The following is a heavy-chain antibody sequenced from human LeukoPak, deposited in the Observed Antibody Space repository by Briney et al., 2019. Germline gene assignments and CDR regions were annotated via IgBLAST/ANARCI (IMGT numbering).Heavy chain of an antibody. J-gene: IGHJ5*01. CDR1: GGSFSGYY. CDR3: ARNLGGWFDS. CDR2: INHSGST. D-gene: IGHD4-23*01. V-gene: IGHV4-34*01. Sequence: PSETLSLTCAVYGGSFSGYYWSWIRQPPGKGLEWIGEINHSGSTNYNPSLKSRVTISVDTSNNQFSLQLNSVTTADTAAYYCARNLGGWFDSWGQGSLVTVSS.